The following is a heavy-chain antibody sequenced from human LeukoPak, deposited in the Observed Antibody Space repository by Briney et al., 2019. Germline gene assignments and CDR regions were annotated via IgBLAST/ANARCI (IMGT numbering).Heavy chain of an antibody. CDR3: AKDSLTGTGPYYFDC. Sequence: GGSLRLSCATSGFTFSSYGMYWVRQAPGKGLEWLAFIRYDGINKYYADSVKGRFTISRDNSKSTLYLQMNSLRAEDTAVYYCAKDSLTGTGPYYFDCWGQGTLATVSS. J-gene: IGHJ4*02. V-gene: IGHV3-30*02. CDR1: GFTFSSYG. D-gene: IGHD3-9*01. CDR2: IRYDGINK.